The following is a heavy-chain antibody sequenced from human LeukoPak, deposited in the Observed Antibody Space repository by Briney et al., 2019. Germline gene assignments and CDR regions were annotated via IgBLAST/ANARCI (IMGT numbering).Heavy chain of an antibody. CDR2: IWYDGSNK. Sequence: GGTLRLSCAASGFTFRSYGMHWVRHAPGKGLECVAVIWYDGSNKYYADSVKGRFTISRDNSKNTLYLQMNTLRAEDTAVYYCARDYCSGGSCYSFAYWGQGTLVTVSS. CDR1: GFTFRSYG. D-gene: IGHD2-15*01. CDR3: ARDYCSGGSCYSFAY. V-gene: IGHV3-33*01. J-gene: IGHJ4*02.